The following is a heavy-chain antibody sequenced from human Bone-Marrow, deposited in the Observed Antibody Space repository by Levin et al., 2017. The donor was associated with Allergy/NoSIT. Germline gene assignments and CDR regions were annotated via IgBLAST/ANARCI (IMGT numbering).Heavy chain of an antibody. V-gene: IGHV4-39*01. D-gene: IGHD1-26*01. J-gene: IGHJ4*02. CDR1: GDSLNNNNYY. CDR2: LIYGGGT. CDR3: ARHLDGTYSRSSRPSFGD. Sequence: SETLSLTCSVSGDSLNNNNYYWGWVRQPPGKGLEWIGSLIYGGGTLYNPSLRNRVTMSVDTSKNQFSLKLNSATAADSAVYYCARHLDGTYSRSSRPSFGDWGQGTLVTVSS.